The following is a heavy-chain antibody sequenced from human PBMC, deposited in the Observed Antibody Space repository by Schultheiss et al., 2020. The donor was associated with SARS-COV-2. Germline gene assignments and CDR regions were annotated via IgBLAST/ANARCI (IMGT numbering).Heavy chain of an antibody. CDR2: IYYSGST. CDR1: GGSISSGGYY. Sequence: SETLSLTCTVSGGSISSGGYYWGWIRRHPGKGLEWIGYIYYSGSTYYNPSLKSRVTISVDTSKNQFSLKLSSVTAADTAVYYCAREPYYYDSSGYVDYWGQGTLVTVSS. D-gene: IGHD3-22*01. V-gene: IGHV4-31*03. J-gene: IGHJ4*02. CDR3: AREPYYYDSSGYVDY.